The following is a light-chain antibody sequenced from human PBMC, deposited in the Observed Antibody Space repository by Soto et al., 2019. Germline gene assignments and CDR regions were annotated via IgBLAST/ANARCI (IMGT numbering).Light chain of an antibody. CDR2: WAS. CDR1: QSVFFNSNNKNY. V-gene: IGKV4-1*01. J-gene: IGKJ1*01. Sequence: DIVMTQSPDSLAVSLGERATINCKSSQSVFFNSNNKNYLAWYQQKPGQPPKLLIYWASTRESGVPYRFSGSGSGTDFTLTISSLQAEDVAFYYCQQYYNIPPTFGQGTKVEI. CDR3: QQYYNIPPT.